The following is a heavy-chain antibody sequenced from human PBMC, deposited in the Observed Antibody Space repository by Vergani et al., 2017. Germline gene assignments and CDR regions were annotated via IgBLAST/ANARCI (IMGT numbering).Heavy chain of an antibody. D-gene: IGHD6-13*01. J-gene: IGHJ4*02. V-gene: IGHV4-34*01. CDR3: ARGTPEYSSS. CDR2: INHSGST. Sequence: QVQLQQWGAGLLKPSETLSLTCAVYGGSFSGYYWSWIHQPPGKGLEWIGEINHSGSTNYNPSLKSRVTISVDTSKNQFSLKLSSVTAADTAVYYCARGTPEYSSSWGQGTLVTVSS. CDR1: GGSFSGYY.